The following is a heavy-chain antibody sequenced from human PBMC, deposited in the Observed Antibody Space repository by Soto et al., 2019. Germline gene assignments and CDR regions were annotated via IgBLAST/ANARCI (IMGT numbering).Heavy chain of an antibody. Sequence: GGSLRLSCAASGLTFRTYAMSWVRQAPGKGLEWVSTISASGTSTYYADSVKGRFTISRDNSKNTLYLQMNSLRAEDTAVYCCARDAPLPQGRWLNLDFWGQGTLVTVSS. J-gene: IGHJ4*02. V-gene: IGHV3-23*01. CDR2: ISASGTST. D-gene: IGHD5-12*01. CDR1: GLTFRTYA. CDR3: ARDAPLPQGRWLNLDF.